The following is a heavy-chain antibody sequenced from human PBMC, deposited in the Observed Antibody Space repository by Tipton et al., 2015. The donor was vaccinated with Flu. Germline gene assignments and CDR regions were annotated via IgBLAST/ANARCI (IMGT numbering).Heavy chain of an antibody. CDR2: INPYSGGA. D-gene: IGHD3-3*01. CDR1: GYSLTTYP. J-gene: IGHJ3*02. V-gene: IGHV1-2*02. Sequence: QSGAEVKKPGASVKVSCKASGYSLTTYPISWVRQAPGQALEWMGWINPYSGGAQYAQKFQGRVTMTRDTSVSTAYMELTRLRSDDTAVYYCARGGRNPHVFFGAFDIWGHGTMVTV. CDR3: ARGGRNPHVFFGAFDI.